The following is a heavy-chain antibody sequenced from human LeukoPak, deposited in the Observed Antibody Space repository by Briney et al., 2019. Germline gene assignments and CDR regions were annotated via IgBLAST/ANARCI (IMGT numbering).Heavy chain of an antibody. CDR1: GFTFSSYG. CDR3: ANVLKDRRRGYYDSSGHLDY. D-gene: IGHD3-22*01. J-gene: IGHJ4*02. V-gene: IGHV3-23*01. CDR2: ISGSGGGT. Sequence: GGSLRLSCAASGFTFSSYGMSWVRQAPGKGLEWVSAISGSGGGTYYADSVKGRFTISRDNSKNTLYLQMNSLRAEDTAVYYCANVLKDRRRGYYDSSGHLDYWGQGTLVTVSS.